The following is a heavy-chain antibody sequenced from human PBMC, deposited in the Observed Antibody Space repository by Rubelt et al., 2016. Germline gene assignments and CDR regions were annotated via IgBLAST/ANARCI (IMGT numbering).Heavy chain of an antibody. D-gene: IGHD5-18*01. V-gene: IGHV1-69*10. CDR2: IIPILGSA. Sequence: QVQLVQSGAEVKKPGSSVKVSCKASGGTFSSYAISWVRQAPGQGLEWMGGIIPILGSANDAEKFQGRCTITAEKSTSTAYMGLSSQRSEDTAVYYCARWADTRFDPWGQGTLVTVSS. CDR3: ARWADTRFDP. CDR1: GGTFSSYA. J-gene: IGHJ5*02.